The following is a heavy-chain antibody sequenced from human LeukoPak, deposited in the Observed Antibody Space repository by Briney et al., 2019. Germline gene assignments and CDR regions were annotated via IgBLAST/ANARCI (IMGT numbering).Heavy chain of an antibody. CDR2: IYTSGST. CDR3: ARRLGYCRTTACYWPWYFDL. J-gene: IGHJ2*01. Sequence: SETLSLTCTVSGGSISSYYWSWIRQPPGKGLEWIGYIYTSGSTNYNPSLKSRVTISVDTSKNQFSLKLSSVTAADTAVYYCARRLGYCRTTACYWPWYFDLWGRGTLVAVSS. V-gene: IGHV4-4*09. D-gene: IGHD2-2*01. CDR1: GGSISSYY.